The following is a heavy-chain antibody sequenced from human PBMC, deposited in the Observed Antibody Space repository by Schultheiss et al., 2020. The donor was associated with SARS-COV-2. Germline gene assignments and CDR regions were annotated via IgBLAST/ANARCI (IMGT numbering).Heavy chain of an antibody. Sequence: GGSLRLSCATSGFNFGSYWMTWVRQAPGKGLEWVSYISSSSSTIYTADSVRGRFTISRDNAKNSLYLRMNSLRAEDTAVYYCAKGPRSIIRTDYWGQGTLVTVSS. CDR3: AKGPRSIIRTDY. V-gene: IGHV3-48*04. CDR2: ISSSSSTI. CDR1: GFNFGSYW. D-gene: IGHD6-6*01. J-gene: IGHJ4*02.